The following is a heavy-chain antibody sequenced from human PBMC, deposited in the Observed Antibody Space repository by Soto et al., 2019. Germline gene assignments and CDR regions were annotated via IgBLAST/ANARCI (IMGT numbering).Heavy chain of an antibody. CDR3: AREYYYDSSGLYGIDV. CDR2: IYYSGST. D-gene: IGHD3-22*01. Sequence: SETLSLTCTVSGGSISSYYWSWIRQPPGKGLEWIGYIYYSGSTNYNPSLKSRVTISVDTSKNQFSLKLSSVTAADTAVYYCAREYYYDSSGLYGIDVWGPGTTGTVSS. V-gene: IGHV4-59*01. J-gene: IGHJ6*02. CDR1: GGSISSYY.